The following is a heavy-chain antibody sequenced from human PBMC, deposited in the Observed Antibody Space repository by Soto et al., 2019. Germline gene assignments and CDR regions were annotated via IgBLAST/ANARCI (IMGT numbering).Heavy chain of an antibody. J-gene: IGHJ4*02. Sequence: SVKVSCKASGGTFSSYAISWVRQAPGQGLEWMGGIIPIFGTANYAQKFQGRVTITADESTSTAYMELSSLRSEDTAVYYCARDQNAYCGGDCSKSPFDYCGQGTLVTVSS. CDR2: IIPIFGTA. D-gene: IGHD2-21*02. V-gene: IGHV1-69*13. CDR1: GGTFSSYA. CDR3: ARDQNAYCGGDCSKSPFDY.